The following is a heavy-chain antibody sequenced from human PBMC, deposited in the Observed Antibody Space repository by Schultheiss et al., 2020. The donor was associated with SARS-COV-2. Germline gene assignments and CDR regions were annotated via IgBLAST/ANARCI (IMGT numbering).Heavy chain of an antibody. CDR2: INSDGKSA. J-gene: IGHJ6*02. V-gene: IGHV3-74*01. Sequence: GGSLRLSCAASGFTFSSYSMNWVRQAPGKGLEWVSRINSDGKSATYADSVKGRFIISRDNAKSSLYLQMDSLRAEDTAVYYCVRNDRELLSGTYYQWGMDVWGQGTTVTVSS. D-gene: IGHD3-10*01. CDR1: GFTFSSYS. CDR3: VRNDRELLSGTYYQWGMDV.